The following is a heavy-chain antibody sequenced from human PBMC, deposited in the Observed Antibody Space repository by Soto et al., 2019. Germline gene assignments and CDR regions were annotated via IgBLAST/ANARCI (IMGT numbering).Heavy chain of an antibody. V-gene: IGHV3-74*01. J-gene: IGHJ6*02. CDR1: GFTFSGYW. Sequence: EVQLVESGGGLVQPGGSLRLSCAASGFTFSGYWMHWVRQAPGKGLVWVSRINSDGSSTSYADSVKGRFTISRDNAKNTVYLQMNSLRAEDTAVYYCARCGYTYGYDGDVWGQGTTVTVSS. D-gene: IGHD5-18*01. CDR2: INSDGSST. CDR3: ARCGYTYGYDGDV.